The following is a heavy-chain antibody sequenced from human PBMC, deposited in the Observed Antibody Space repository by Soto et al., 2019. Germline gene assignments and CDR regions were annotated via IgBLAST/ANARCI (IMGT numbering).Heavy chain of an antibody. CDR3: ARGLRFLEWDNYGMDV. CDR2: INPNSGGT. V-gene: IGHV1-2*04. D-gene: IGHD3-3*01. Sequence: ASVKVSCKASGYTFTGYYMHWVRQAPGQGLEWMGWINPNSGGTNYAQKFQGWVTMTRDTSISTAYMELSRLRSDDTAVYYCARGLRFLEWDNYGMDVWGQGTTVTVS. CDR1: GYTFTGYY. J-gene: IGHJ6*02.